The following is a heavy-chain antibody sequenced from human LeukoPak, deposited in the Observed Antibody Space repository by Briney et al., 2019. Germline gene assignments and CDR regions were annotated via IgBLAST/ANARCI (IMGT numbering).Heavy chain of an antibody. J-gene: IGHJ4*02. CDR1: GYTFTSYA. Sequence: ASVKVSCKASGYTFTSYAMNWVRQAPGQGLEWMGWINTNTGNPTYAQGFTGRFVFSLDTSVSTAYPQISSLKAEDTAVYYCARDLWVVSHAGIAVAGKNDYWGQGTLVTVSS. D-gene: IGHD6-19*01. V-gene: IGHV7-4-1*02. CDR3: ARDLWVVSHAGIAVAGKNDY. CDR2: INTNTGNP.